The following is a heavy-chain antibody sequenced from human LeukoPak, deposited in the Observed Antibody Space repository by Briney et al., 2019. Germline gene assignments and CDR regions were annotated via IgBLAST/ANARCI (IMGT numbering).Heavy chain of an antibody. CDR3: AILGTGSS. J-gene: IGHJ5*02. V-gene: IGHV4-39*01. D-gene: IGHD3-10*01. Sequence: SETLSLTCTVSGGSISSSTYYWGWIRQPPGKGLEWIGSIYYSGSTYYNPSLKSRVTISVDTSKNQFSLKLSSVTAADTAVYHCAILGTGSSWGQGTLVTVSS. CDR2: IYYSGST. CDR1: GGSISSSTYY.